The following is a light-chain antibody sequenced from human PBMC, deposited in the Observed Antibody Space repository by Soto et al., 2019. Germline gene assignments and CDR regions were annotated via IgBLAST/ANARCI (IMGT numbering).Light chain of an antibody. CDR1: QSIGNW. V-gene: IGKV1-5*03. J-gene: IGKJ1*01. CDR2: RAS. Sequence: DIQMPPSPSTLSSSVGDRVTLTCLPSQSIGNWLAWYHQRPGKAPKLLIYRASILESGGSSSFSGSGSGTEFILTIRTLQPADFATFYCQHYDSYSAFGPGTKV. CDR3: QHYDSYSA.